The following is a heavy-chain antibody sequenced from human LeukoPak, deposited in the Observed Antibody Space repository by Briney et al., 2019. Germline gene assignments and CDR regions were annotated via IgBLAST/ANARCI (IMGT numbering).Heavy chain of an antibody. CDR3: VWSSTWNRRFYLDQ. V-gene: IGHV3-15*04. CDR1: GFTLNLAW. D-gene: IGHD6-6*01. Sequence: GGSLRLSCAASGFTLNLAWMSWVRQTPGKGLQWVARIAVTPDGPATDYATPVRGRFFISRDDSRNMVYLEMSSLSTDDTAVYYCVWSSTWNRRFYLDQWGQGTLVTVSS. J-gene: IGHJ4*02. CDR2: IAVTPDGPAT.